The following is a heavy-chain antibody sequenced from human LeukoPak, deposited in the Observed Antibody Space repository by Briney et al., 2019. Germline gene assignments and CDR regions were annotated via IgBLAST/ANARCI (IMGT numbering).Heavy chain of an antibody. CDR2: IRHDESVR. CDR1: GFAFSSYG. CDR3: AKGLSQGATWLGDY. J-gene: IGHJ4*02. V-gene: IGHV3-30*02. Sequence: GGSLRLSCAASGFAFSSYGMHWVRQAPGKGLEWVAFIRHDESVRYYADSVKGRFTISRDNSKNTLSLQMNSLRPEDTAVYYCAKGLSQGATWLGDYWGQGTLVTVSS. D-gene: IGHD6-19*01.